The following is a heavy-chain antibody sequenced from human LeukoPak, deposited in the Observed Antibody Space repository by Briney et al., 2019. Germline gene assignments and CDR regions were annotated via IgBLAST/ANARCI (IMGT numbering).Heavy chain of an antibody. Sequence: GGSLRRSCVASRFTFSNYLMSWVRQAPGKGLEWVSAISGSGGSTYYADSVKGRFTISRDNSKNTLYPQMNSLRAEDTAVYYCAKDYSSGSYWGGYFDYWGQGTLVTVSS. V-gene: IGHV3-23*01. CDR3: AKDYSSGSYWGGYFDY. D-gene: IGHD1-26*01. J-gene: IGHJ4*02. CDR1: RFTFSNYL. CDR2: ISGSGGST.